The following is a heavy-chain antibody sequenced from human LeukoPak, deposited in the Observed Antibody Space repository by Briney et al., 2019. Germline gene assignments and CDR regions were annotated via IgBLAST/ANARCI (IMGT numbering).Heavy chain of an antibody. CDR1: GFTFSSYW. Sequence: GGSLRLSCAASGFTFSSYWMNSARQAPGKGLEWVASINHNGNVNYYVDSVKGRLTISRDNAKNSLYLQMSNLRAEDTAVYFCARGGGLDVWGQGATVTVSS. D-gene: IGHD3-16*01. V-gene: IGHV3-7*03. J-gene: IGHJ6*02. CDR3: ARGGGLDV. CDR2: INHNGNVN.